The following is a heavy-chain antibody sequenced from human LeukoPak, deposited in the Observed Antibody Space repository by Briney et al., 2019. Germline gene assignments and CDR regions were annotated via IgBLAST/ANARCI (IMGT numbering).Heavy chain of an antibody. J-gene: IGHJ3*02. D-gene: IGHD1-1*01. CDR3: ARGMLNWNDPGEGDAFDI. CDR2: IKQDGSEK. Sequence: GGSLRLSCAASGFTFSSYWMSWVRQAPGKGPEWVANIKQDGSEKYYVDSVKGRFTISRDSAKNALYLQMNSLRAEDTAVYYCARGMLNWNDPGEGDAFDIWGQGTMVTVSS. V-gene: IGHV3-7*01. CDR1: GFTFSSYW.